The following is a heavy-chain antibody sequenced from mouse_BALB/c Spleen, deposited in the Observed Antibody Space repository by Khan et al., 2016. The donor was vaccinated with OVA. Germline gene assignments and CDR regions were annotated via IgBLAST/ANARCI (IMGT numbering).Heavy chain of an antibody. V-gene: IGHV5-6*01. CDR3: AREEFYGYYFDY. CDR1: GFTFSSYG. Sequence: EVELVESGGDLVKPGGSLKLSCAASGFTFSSYGMSWVRQTPDKRLEWVATISSGGSYTYYPDSVKGRFTISRDNAKNTLYLQMSSLKSEDTAMYYCAREEFYGYYFDYWGQDTPLTVSS. J-gene: IGHJ2*01. CDR2: ISSGGSYT. D-gene: IGHD2-2*01.